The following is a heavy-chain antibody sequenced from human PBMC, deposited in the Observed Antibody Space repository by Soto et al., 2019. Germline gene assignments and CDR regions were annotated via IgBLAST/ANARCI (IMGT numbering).Heavy chain of an antibody. V-gene: IGHV1-69*13. Sequence: ASVKVSCKASGGTFSSYAISWVRQAPGQGLEWMGGIIPIFGTANYAQKFQGRVTITADESTSTAYMGLSSLRSEDTAVYYCAREGGIDVMVTARPDYYYGMDVWGQGTTVTVSS. J-gene: IGHJ6*02. CDR2: IIPIFGTA. CDR1: GGTFSSYA. CDR3: AREGGIDVMVTARPDYYYGMDV. D-gene: IGHD2-21*02.